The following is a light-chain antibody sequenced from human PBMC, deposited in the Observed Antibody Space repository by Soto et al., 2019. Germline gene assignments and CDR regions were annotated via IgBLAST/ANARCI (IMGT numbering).Light chain of an antibody. CDR1: SSDVGGYNY. CDR3: SSYTSASTLDV. CDR2: EVS. J-gene: IGLJ1*01. V-gene: IGLV2-14*01. Sequence: QSALTQPASVSGSPGQSLTISCTGSSSDVGGYNYVSWYQQYPGKPPKLMISEVSNRPSGVSSRFSGSKAGNTASLTISGLQAEDEADYYCSSYTSASTLDVFGTGTKVTVL.